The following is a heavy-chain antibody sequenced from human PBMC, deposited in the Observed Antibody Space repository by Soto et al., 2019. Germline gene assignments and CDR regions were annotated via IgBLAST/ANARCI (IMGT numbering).Heavy chain of an antibody. CDR1: GFTFSSYS. J-gene: IGHJ6*02. CDR3: ARDGAGSSRWDPHDYYGMDV. V-gene: IGHV3-48*02. Sequence: EVHLVESGGGLVQPGGSLRLPCAASGFTFSSYSMHWVRQAPGKGLEWVSYISSSSSTIYYADSVKGRFTISRDNAKNSLYLQLTSLRDEDTAVYYCARDGAGSSRWDPHDYYGMDVWGQGTTVTVSS. D-gene: IGHD6-13*01. CDR2: ISSSSSTI.